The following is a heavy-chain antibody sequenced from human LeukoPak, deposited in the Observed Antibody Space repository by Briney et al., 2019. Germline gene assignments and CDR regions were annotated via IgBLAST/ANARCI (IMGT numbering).Heavy chain of an antibody. D-gene: IGHD6-6*01. CDR3: ARDEAPIIEYSSSPGAY. J-gene: IGHJ4*02. CDR1: GYSFTSYG. CDR2: ISAYNGNT. Sequence: GASVKVSCKASGYSFTSYGISWVRQAPGQGLEWVGWISAYNGNTNYAQKLQGRVTMTTDTSTSTAYMELRSLRSDDTAVYCCARDEAPIIEYSSSPGAYWGQGTLVTVSS. V-gene: IGHV1-18*01.